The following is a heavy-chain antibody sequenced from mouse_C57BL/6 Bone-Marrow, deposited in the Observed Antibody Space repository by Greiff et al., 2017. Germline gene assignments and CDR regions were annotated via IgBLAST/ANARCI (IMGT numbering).Heavy chain of an antibody. Sequence: QVQLKESGAELAKPGASVKLSCKASGYTFTSYWMHWVKQRPGQGLEWIGYINPSSGYTKYNQKFKDKATLTADKSSSTAYMQLSSLTYEDSAVYYCARAGYLIYWYFDVWGTGTTVTVSS. CDR2: INPSSGYT. CDR3: ARAGYLIYWYFDV. V-gene: IGHV1-7*01. CDR1: GYTFTSYW. J-gene: IGHJ1*03. D-gene: IGHD5-1-1*01.